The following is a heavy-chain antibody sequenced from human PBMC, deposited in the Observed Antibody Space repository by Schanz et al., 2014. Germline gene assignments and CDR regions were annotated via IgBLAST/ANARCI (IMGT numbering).Heavy chain of an antibody. Sequence: QVHLVQSGAEVKKPGSSVKVSCKASGGTFSSDTFSWVRQAPGQGLEWVGRFIPILDVGNYAQQFQGRVTFTADKSTSTAYMELSSLRYEDTALYYCARGTMPGAFDIWGQGTMVTVSS. CDR3: ARGTMPGAFDI. CDR1: GGTFSSDT. CDR2: FIPILDVG. D-gene: IGHD1-26*01. V-gene: IGHV1-69*02. J-gene: IGHJ3*02.